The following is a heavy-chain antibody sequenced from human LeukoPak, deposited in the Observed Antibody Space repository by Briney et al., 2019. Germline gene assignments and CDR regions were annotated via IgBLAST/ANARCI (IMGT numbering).Heavy chain of an antibody. CDR2: INPKTGGT. J-gene: IGHJ3*02. Sequence: SVKVSCKASGYIFTGHYMNWVRQVPGQGLEWMGRINPKTGGTNYAQNFQGRVTMTRDTSISTTYMELSRLRPDDTAVYYCARVGDGLNDGFDIWGQGTMVTVSS. CDR3: ARVGDGLNDGFDI. D-gene: IGHD5-24*01. V-gene: IGHV1-2*06. CDR1: GYIFTGHY.